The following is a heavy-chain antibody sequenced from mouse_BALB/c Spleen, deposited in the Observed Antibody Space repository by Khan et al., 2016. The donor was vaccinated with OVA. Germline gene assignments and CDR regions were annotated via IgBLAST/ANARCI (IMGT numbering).Heavy chain of an antibody. J-gene: IGHJ2*01. V-gene: IGHV14-3*02. CDR3: RRSTING. CDR1: GYNIKDIY. Sequence: EVELEESGAELVKPAASLKLSCTASGYNIKDIYIHWVKQRPEKGLERIRRTDPANGNTKYDPKFQGKATITADTSSNTDYLQLSRLTPEDTSVYYCRRSTINGWDQGTTLTVSS. CDR2: TDPANGNT.